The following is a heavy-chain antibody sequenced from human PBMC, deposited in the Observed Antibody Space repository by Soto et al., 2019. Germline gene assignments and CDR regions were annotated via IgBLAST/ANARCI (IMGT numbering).Heavy chain of an antibody. Sequence: EVQLVESGGGLVQPEGSLRLSCAASGFIFSSYEMNWVRQAPGKGLEWVSYISGTGSSMYYADSVKGRFTISRDNAKNSLYLQMNSLRAEDTTVYYCARAIRSSGWYWIDYWGQGTLVTVSS. V-gene: IGHV3-48*03. CDR1: GFIFSSYE. CDR3: ARAIRSSGWYWIDY. D-gene: IGHD6-19*01. J-gene: IGHJ4*02. CDR2: ISGTGSSM.